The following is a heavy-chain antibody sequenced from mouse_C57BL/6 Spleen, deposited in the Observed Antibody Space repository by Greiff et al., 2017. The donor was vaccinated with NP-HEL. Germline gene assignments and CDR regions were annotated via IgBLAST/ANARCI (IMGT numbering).Heavy chain of an antibody. CDR1: GYTFTSYW. Sequence: QVQLQQPGAELVKPGASVKLSCKASGYTFTSYWMHWVKQRPGRGLEWIGGIDPNSGGTKYNEKFKSKATLTVDKSSSTAYMQLSSLTSEDSAVCYYARPSYYAMDYWGQGTSVTVSS. CDR3: ARPSYYAMDY. CDR2: IDPNSGGT. J-gene: IGHJ4*01. V-gene: IGHV1-72*01.